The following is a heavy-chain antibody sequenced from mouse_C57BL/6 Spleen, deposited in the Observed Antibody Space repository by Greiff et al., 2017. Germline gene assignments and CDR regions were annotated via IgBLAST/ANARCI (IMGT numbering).Heavy chain of an antibody. V-gene: IGHV1-15*01. CDR1: GYTFTDYE. Sequence: QVQLQQSGAELVRPGASVTLSCKASGYTFTDYEMHWVKQTPVHGLEWIGAIDPETGGTAYNQKFKGKAILTADKSSSTAYMELRSLTSEDSAVYYCTRSRQLRLPLFDYWGQGTTLTVSS. D-gene: IGHD3-2*02. CDR3: TRSRQLRLPLFDY. CDR2: IDPETGGT. J-gene: IGHJ2*01.